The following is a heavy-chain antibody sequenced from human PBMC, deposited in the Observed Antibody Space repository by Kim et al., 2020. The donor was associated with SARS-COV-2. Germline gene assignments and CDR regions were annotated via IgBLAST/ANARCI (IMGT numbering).Heavy chain of an antibody. CDR2: ISYDGSNK. Sequence: GGSLRLSCAASGFTFSSYAMHWVRQAPGKGLEWVSVISYDGSNKYYADSVKGRFTISRDNSKNTLYLQMNSLRAEDTAVYYCSRGEQWPSPIDYWCQGTL. J-gene: IGHJ4*02. V-gene: IGHV3-30*04. CDR1: GFTFSSYA. CDR3: SRGEQWPSPIDY. D-gene: IGHD6-19*01.